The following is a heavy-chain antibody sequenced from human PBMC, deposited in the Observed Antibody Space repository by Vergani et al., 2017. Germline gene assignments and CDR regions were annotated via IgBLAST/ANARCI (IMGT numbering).Heavy chain of an antibody. CDR2: IYVSGIT. J-gene: IGHJ4*02. CDR3: ARDNXDSVGGTYHYLDY. V-gene: IGHV4-61*02. D-gene: IGHD3-16*02. Sequence: QVQLQESGPGLVKPSQTLSLTCTVSGASINNDFYYWHWIRQPAGKGLEWIGRIYVSGITDYNSSLQSRVSMSVDTSKNQFSLTLTSVTAADTAVYYCARDNXDSVGGTYHYLDYWGQGALVTVSS. CDR1: GASINNDFYY.